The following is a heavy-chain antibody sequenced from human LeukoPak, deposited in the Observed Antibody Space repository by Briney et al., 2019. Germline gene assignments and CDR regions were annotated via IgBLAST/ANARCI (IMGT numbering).Heavy chain of an antibody. CDR2: ISSSGDYI. Sequence: GGSLRLSCAASGFAFSSYRMNWVRQAPGKGLEWVSSISSSGDYIYYADSVKGRFTMSRDNAKNSLFLQLSSLRADDTAVYYCARARDPTSGSWFSDSWGQGTLVTVSS. CDR1: GFAFSSYR. CDR3: ARARDPTSGSWFSDS. V-gene: IGHV3-21*01. D-gene: IGHD1-26*01. J-gene: IGHJ4*02.